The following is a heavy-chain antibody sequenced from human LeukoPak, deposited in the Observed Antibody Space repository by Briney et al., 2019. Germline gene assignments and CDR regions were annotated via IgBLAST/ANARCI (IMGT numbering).Heavy chain of an antibody. CDR2: IYYSGST. CDR1: GGSISSGGYY. CDR3: ARADIVVVPAAVNWFDP. V-gene: IGHV4-31*03. Sequence: SETLSLTCTVSGGSISSGGYYWSWIRQHPGKGLEWIGYIYYSGSTYYNPSLKSRVIISVDTSKNQFSLKLSSVTAADTAVYYCARADIVVVPAAVNWFDPWGQGTLVTVSS. J-gene: IGHJ5*02. D-gene: IGHD2-2*01.